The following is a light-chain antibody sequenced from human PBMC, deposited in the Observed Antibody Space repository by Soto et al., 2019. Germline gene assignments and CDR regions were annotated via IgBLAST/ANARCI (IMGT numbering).Light chain of an antibody. CDR1: QSVSSNY. CDR3: QRYGSSPPT. V-gene: IGKV3-20*01. CDR2: GAS. J-gene: IGKJ1*01. Sequence: EIVLTQSPGTLTLSPGERATLSCRASQSVSSNYLAWYRRKPGQAPRLLIYGASNRAADIPGRFSGSGSGTDFTLTITRLEPEEFAVYYCQRYGSSPPTSGPGARVEIK.